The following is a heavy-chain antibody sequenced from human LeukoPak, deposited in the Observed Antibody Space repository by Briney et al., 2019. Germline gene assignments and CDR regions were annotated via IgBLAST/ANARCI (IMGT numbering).Heavy chain of an antibody. CDR1: GYTFTSYY. J-gene: IGHJ6*02. Sequence: ASVKVSCKASGYTFTSYYIHWVRQAPGQGLEWMGVINPSSGRTTYAQKFQGRVTMTRDTSTSTVYMELSSLRSDDTAVYYCARVNSYGYYYYYGMDVWGQGTTVTASS. CDR3: ARVNSYGYYYYYGMDV. CDR2: INPSSGRT. V-gene: IGHV1-46*01. D-gene: IGHD5-18*01.